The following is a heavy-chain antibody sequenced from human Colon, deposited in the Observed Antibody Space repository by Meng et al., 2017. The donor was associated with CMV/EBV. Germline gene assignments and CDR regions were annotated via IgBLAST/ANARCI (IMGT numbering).Heavy chain of an antibody. CDR3: TRDIVL. CDR2: IKTSGGST. V-gene: IGHV1-46*01. CDR1: GFTFSTQY. Sequence: QEQLVQSGAEVKKPGASVKVSCKASGFTFSTQYIHWVRQAPGQGLEWLGIIKTSGGSTGYAQKFQGRVTMTRDTSTSTVYMELSSLRSEDTAMYYCTRDIVLWGQGTLVTVSS. D-gene: IGHD2-15*01. J-gene: IGHJ4*02.